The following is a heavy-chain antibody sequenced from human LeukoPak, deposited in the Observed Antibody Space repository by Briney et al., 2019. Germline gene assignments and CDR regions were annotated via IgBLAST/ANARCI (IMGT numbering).Heavy chain of an antibody. D-gene: IGHD6-6*01. CDR3: AREGVFVGNWFDP. CDR1: GGSISSGSYY. Sequence: SETLSLTCTVSGGSISSGSYYWSWIRQPAGKGLEWIGRIYTSGSTNYNPSLKSRVTISVDTSKNQFSLKLSSVTAADTAVYYCAREGVFVGNWFDPWGQGTLVTVSS. V-gene: IGHV4-61*02. CDR2: IYTSGST. J-gene: IGHJ5*02.